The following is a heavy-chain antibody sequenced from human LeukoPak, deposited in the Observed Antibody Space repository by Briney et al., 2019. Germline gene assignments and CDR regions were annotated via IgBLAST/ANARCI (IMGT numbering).Heavy chain of an antibody. CDR2: IRSKANSYET. CDR1: GFTFSGSA. Sequence: GGSLRLSCAASGFTFSGSAMHWVRQASGKGLEWVGRIRSKANSYETAYAASVKGRFTISRDDSKNTAYLQMNSLKTEDTAVYHCSRPGDDYGDYWGQGTLVTVSS. V-gene: IGHV3-73*01. D-gene: IGHD5-24*01. J-gene: IGHJ4*02. CDR3: SRPGDDYGDY.